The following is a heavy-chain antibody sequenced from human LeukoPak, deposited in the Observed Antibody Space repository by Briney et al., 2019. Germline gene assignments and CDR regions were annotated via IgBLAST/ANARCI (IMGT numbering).Heavy chain of an antibody. CDR3: ARDRDGYNVPFDY. CDR2: IWYDGSNK. D-gene: IGHD5-24*01. CDR1: GFTFSSYG. V-gene: IGHV3-33*01. J-gene: IGHJ4*02. Sequence: GGSLRLSCAASGFTFSSYGMHWVRQAPGKGLEWVAVIWYDGSNKYYADSVKGRFTISRDNSKNTLYLQMNSLRAEDTAVYYCARDRDGYNVPFDYWGQGTLVTVPS.